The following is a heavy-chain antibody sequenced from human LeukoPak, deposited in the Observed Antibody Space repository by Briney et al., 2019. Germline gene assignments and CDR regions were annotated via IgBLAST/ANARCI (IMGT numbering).Heavy chain of an antibody. V-gene: IGHV4-39*07. CDR2: IYYTGST. CDR1: GGSISSSSYY. CDR3: ARGGSTSFHADNWFDP. J-gene: IGHJ5*02. Sequence: PSETPSLTCSVSGGSISSSSYYWGWIRQPPGKGLEWIGSIYYTGSTYYNPSLKSRVTISVDTSKNQFSLKLGSVTAADTAVYYCARGGSTSFHADNWFDPWGQGTLVTVSS. D-gene: IGHD2-2*01.